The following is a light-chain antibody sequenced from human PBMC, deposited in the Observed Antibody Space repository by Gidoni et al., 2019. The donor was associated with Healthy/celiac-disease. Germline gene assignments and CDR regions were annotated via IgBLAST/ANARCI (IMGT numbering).Light chain of an antibody. Sequence: PGPLSLAPEERATFSCRASQSVSSSDLAWYQQKPGQAPRLLIYGASSRATGIPDRFSGSGSGTDFTLTISRLEPEDFAVYYCQQYGSSVTCGQGTKVEIK. CDR3: QQYGSSVT. J-gene: IGKJ1*01. CDR1: QSVSSSD. CDR2: GAS. V-gene: IGKV3-20*01.